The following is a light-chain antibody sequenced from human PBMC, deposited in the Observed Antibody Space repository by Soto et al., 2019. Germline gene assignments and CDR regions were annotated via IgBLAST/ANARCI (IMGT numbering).Light chain of an antibody. CDR1: QSVRSN. CDR3: LQYNNWVPT. CDR2: GAS. J-gene: IGKJ1*01. Sequence: EIVMTQSPATLSVSPGERATLSFRASQSVRSNLAWYQQKPGQAPRLLIYGASTRATGIPARFSGSGSGTEFTFTISSLQSEDFAVYYCLQYNNWVPTFGQGTKVDI. V-gene: IGKV3-15*01.